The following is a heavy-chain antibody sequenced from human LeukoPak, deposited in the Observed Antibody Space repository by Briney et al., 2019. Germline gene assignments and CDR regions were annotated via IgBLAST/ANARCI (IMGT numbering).Heavy chain of an antibody. D-gene: IGHD3-3*01. CDR3: ARLDYDFWIIDY. J-gene: IGHJ4*02. CDR1: GGSISSSSYC. V-gene: IGHV4-39*01. Sequence: SETLSLTCTVSGGSISSSSYCWGWIRQPPGKGLEWIGSIYYSGSTYYNPSLKSRVTISVDTSKNQFSLKLSSVTAADTAVYYCARLDYDFWIIDYWGQGTLVTVSS. CDR2: IYYSGST.